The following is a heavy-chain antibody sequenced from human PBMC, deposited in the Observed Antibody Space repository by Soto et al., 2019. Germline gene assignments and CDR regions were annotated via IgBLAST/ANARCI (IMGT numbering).Heavy chain of an antibody. D-gene: IGHD5-18*01. CDR2: IYPSGMP. Sequence: PSETLSLTCTVSGGSISNAAYSWSWIRQPPGKGLEWIGYIYPSGMPFYNPSLRSRVTISIDRSNDQFSLNLKSVTAADTAVYYCARERGGYGYRTFDYWGQGTLVTVSS. J-gene: IGHJ4*02. CDR1: GGSISNAAYS. V-gene: IGHV4-30-2*01. CDR3: ARERGGYGYRTFDY.